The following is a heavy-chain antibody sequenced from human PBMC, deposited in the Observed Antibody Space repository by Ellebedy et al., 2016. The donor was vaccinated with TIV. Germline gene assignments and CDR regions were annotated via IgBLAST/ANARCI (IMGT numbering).Heavy chain of an antibody. J-gene: IGHJ6*03. CDR2: ISGSGGST. CDR3: AKGSIGDVVLLPYYYYMDV. CDR1: GFTFSSYA. V-gene: IGHV3-23*01. Sequence: GGSLRLXXAASGFTFSSYAMSWVRQAPGKGLEWVSAISGSGGSTYYADSVKGRFTISRDNSKNTLYLQMNSLRAEDTAVYYCAKGSIGDVVLLPYYYYMDVWGKGTTVTVSS. D-gene: IGHD2-21*01.